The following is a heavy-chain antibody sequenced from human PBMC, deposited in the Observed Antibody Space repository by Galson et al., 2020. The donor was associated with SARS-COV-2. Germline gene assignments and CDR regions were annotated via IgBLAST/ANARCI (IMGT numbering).Heavy chain of an antibody. D-gene: IGHD1-1*01. Sequence: KVSCKGSGYSFTHYWIGWVRQMPGKGLEWMGIIYPGDSDTRYRPSFQGQVTISADKSINTAYLQWSSLKASDTAMYYCARRGITTTDPFDYWGQGTLVTVSS. CDR2: IYPGDSDT. CDR1: GYSFTHYW. CDR3: ARRGITTTDPFDY. J-gene: IGHJ4*02. V-gene: IGHV5-51*01.